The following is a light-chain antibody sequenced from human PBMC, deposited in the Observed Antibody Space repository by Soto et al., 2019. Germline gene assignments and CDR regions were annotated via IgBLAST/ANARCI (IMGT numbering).Light chain of an antibody. CDR3: QQYDGSPPWT. CDR2: VAS. J-gene: IGKJ1*01. CDR1: QSVSSTS. Sequence: EIVLTQSPGTLSFSPGERATLSCRASQSVSSTSLAWYQQKPAKAPRLFIYVASNRPTGIPDRFGGSGSGTDFTLTISRLEPEDFAVYYCQQYDGSPPWTFGLGTKVDIK. V-gene: IGKV3-20*01.